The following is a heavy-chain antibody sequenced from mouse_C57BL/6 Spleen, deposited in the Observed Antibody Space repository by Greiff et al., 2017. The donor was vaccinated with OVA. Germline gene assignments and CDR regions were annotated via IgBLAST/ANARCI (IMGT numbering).Heavy chain of an antibody. CDR1: GYTFTSYW. CDR2: IHPNSGST. D-gene: IGHD4-1*01. V-gene: IGHV1-64*01. Sequence: QVQLQQPGAELVKPGASVKLSCKASGYTFTSYWMHWVKQRPGQGLEWIGMIHPNSGSTNYNEKFNSKATLTVDKSSSTAYMQLSSLTSEDSAVYYCARTGTGAWFAYWGQGTLVTVSA. J-gene: IGHJ3*01. CDR3: ARTGTGAWFAY.